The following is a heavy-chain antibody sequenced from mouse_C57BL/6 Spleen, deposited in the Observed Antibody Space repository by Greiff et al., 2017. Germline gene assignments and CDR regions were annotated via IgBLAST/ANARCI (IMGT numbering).Heavy chain of an antibody. D-gene: IGHD1-1*01. CDR3: ARSHYCGSSPYFDY. CDR2: IDPSDSET. CDR1: GYTFTSYW. V-gene: IGHV1-52*01. Sequence: VQLQQPGAELVRPGSSVKLSCKASGYTFTSYWMHWVKQRPIQGLEWIGNIDPSDSETHYTQKFKDKATLTVDKSSSTAYMQLSSLTSEDSAVYYGARSHYCGSSPYFDYWGQGTTLTVSS. J-gene: IGHJ2*01.